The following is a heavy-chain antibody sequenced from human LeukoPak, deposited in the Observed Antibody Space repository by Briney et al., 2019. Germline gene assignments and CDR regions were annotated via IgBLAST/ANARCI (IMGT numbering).Heavy chain of an antibody. CDR1: GYSISSSYY. V-gene: IGHV4-38-2*02. CDR3: ARWGRAFDI. Sequence: SETLSLTCTVSGYSISSSYYWGCIRQPPGKGLEWIGSIYHSGSTYYNPSLKSRVTISLDTSKNQFSLKLSSVTAADTAVYYCARWGRAFDIWGQGTMVTVSS. CDR2: IYHSGST. J-gene: IGHJ3*02. D-gene: IGHD7-27*01.